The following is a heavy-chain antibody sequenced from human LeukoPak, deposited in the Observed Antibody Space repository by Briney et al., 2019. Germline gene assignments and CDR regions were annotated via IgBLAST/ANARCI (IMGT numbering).Heavy chain of an antibody. J-gene: IGHJ4*02. CDR2: IYYSGST. CDR3: ARGEGDY. CDR1: GGSISSYY. V-gene: IGHV4-59*01. Sequence: SETLSLTCTVSGGSISSYYWSWIRQPPGKGLEWIGYIYYSGSTDYNPSLKSRVTISVDTSKNQFSLKLSSVTAADTAVYYCARGEGDYWGQGTLVTVSS.